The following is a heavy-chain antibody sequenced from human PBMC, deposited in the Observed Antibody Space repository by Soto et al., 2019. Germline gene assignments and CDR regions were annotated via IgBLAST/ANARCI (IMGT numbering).Heavy chain of an antibody. CDR2: FSAGGRA. J-gene: IGHJ4*02. CDR1: GFSFSSYA. V-gene: IGHV3-23*01. D-gene: IGHD4-17*01. Sequence: QLLESGGGLVQPGGSLRLSCEASGFSFSSYALSWVRQAPGKGLEWVSTFSAGGRAYYADSVKGRFTIAKDTSKNTLHLQASSLRAEDTAVYYWAKESMPEHYGDTLFDYWGQGTRVTVSS. CDR3: AKESMPEHYGDTLFDY.